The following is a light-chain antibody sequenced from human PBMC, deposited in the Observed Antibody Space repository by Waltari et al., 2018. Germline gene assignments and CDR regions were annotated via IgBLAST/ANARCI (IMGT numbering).Light chain of an antibody. V-gene: IGKV2-30*01. J-gene: IGKJ1*01. CDR1: QSLVDSDGHTY. CDR2: KVS. Sequence: DVVMTQSPPSLPVTLGQPASIPRRSSQSLVDSDGHTYLNWFHQRPGQTPRRLIYKVSYRDSGVPDRFSGSGSGTDFTLKISRVEAEDVGVYYCMQGTQWPWTFGQGTKVEIK. CDR3: MQGTQWPWT.